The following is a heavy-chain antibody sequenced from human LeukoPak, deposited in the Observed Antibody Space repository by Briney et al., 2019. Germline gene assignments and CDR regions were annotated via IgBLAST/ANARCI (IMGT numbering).Heavy chain of an antibody. CDR1: GFTFSNAW. CDR3: TSHPSGGSWPNDY. J-gene: IGHJ4*02. D-gene: IGHD2-15*01. V-gene: IGHV3-15*01. Sequence: PGGSLRLYCAASGFTFSNAWMSWVRQAPGKGLEWVGRIKSKTDGGTTDYAAPVKGRFTISRDDSKNTLYLQMNSLKTEDTAVYYCTSHPSGGSWPNDYWGQGTLITVSS. CDR2: IKSKTDGGTT.